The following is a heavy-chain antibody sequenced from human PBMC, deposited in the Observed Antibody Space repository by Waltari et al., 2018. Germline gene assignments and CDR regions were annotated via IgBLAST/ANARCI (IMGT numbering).Heavy chain of an antibody. CDR1: GFAFSNYA. CDR3: ARRTS. CDR2: ISVTGSST. Sequence: DVQMLESGGGLVQPGGSLRLSCEASGFAFSNYAMFWVRQTPGKGLEWFSGISVTGSSTYNADSVRGRFTISRDNSKSTLFLQINGLRTDDTAVYYCARRTSWGRGTLVTVSS. J-gene: IGHJ4*02. V-gene: IGHV3-23*01.